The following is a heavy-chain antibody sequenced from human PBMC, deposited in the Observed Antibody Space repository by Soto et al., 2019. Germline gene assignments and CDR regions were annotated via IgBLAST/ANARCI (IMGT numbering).Heavy chain of an antibody. Sequence: QVQLQESGPGLVKPSQTLSLTCTVSGGSISSGDYYWSWIRQPPGKGLEWIGYIYYSGSTYYNPSLKSRVTISVDTSKNQFSLKLSSVTAADTAVYYCAREFPTYYYDSSGYSQPTGAYFQHWGQGTLVTVSS. CDR2: IYYSGST. V-gene: IGHV4-30-4*01. CDR3: AREFPTYYYDSSGYSQPTGAYFQH. CDR1: GGSISSGDYY. D-gene: IGHD3-22*01. J-gene: IGHJ1*01.